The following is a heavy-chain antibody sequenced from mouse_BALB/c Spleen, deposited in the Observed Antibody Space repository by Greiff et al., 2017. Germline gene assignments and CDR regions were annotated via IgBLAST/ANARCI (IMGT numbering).Heavy chain of an antibody. Sequence: EVQLQQSGPGLVKPSQSLSLTCTVTGYSITSDYAWNWIRQFPGNKLEWMGYISYSGSTSYNPSLKSRISITRDTSKNQFFLQLNSVTTEDTATYYCARSGLPSPMDYWGQGTSVTVSS. CDR3: ARSGLPSPMDY. CDR1: GYSITSDYA. J-gene: IGHJ4*01. V-gene: IGHV3-2*02. D-gene: IGHD2-2*01. CDR2: ISYSGST.